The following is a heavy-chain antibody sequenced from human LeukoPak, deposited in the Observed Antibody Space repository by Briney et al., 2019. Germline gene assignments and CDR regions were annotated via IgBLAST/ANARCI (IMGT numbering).Heavy chain of an antibody. J-gene: IGHJ3*02. D-gene: IGHD2-15*01. Sequence: GGSLRLSCAASGFTFSSYGMHWVRQAPGKGLEWVAFIRYDGSNKYYADSVKGRFTLSRDNSKNTLYLQMNSLRAEDTSMYYCAKEFVVVVAATRTGAFDIWGQGTMVTVSS. CDR2: IRYDGSNK. CDR1: GFTFSSYG. V-gene: IGHV3-30*02. CDR3: AKEFVVVVAATRTGAFDI.